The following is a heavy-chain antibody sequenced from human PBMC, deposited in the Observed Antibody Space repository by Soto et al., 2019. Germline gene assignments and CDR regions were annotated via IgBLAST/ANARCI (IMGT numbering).Heavy chain of an antibody. Sequence: GGSLRLSCAASGFTFSDYAMSWVLQAPGKGLQWVSGISSNGVSTYYADSVKGRFTISRDNSKNTLFLQMNSLRAEDTAVYYCAKITVRQWLLSRYFDYWGQGSPVTVSS. J-gene: IGHJ4*02. CDR3: AKITVRQWLLSRYFDY. D-gene: IGHD3-3*01. CDR2: ISSNGVST. CDR1: GFTFSDYA. V-gene: IGHV3-23*01.